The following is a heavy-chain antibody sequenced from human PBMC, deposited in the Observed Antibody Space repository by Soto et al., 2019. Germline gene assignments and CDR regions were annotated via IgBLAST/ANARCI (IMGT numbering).Heavy chain of an antibody. CDR2: TFYRSRWYH. V-gene: IGHV6-1*01. CDR3: ARDRGSSYPFDL. Sequence: PSQTLSLTCAISGDSVSSNSVAWNWIRQSPARGLEWLGRTFYRSRWYHDYAVFVKGRIMINPDTSKNQFSLQLNSLTPEDTAVYYCARDRGSSYPFDLRGQGTLVTVSS. J-gene: IGHJ5*02. CDR1: GDSVSSNSVA. D-gene: IGHD3-10*01.